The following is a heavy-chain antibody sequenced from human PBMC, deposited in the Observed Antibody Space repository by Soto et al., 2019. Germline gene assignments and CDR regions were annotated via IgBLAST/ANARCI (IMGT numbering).Heavy chain of an antibody. Sequence: QVQLQESGPGRVKPSETLSLTCTVSGGSVSSGSYYWSWIRQPPGKGLECIGHIYYSGSTNYNPSLKSRVTLSVDTSKNQFSLKLSSVTAADTAVYYCASDYRPYYGDANVPPYYFDYWGQGTLVTVSS. CDR2: IYYSGST. V-gene: IGHV4-61*01. CDR1: GGSVSSGSYY. J-gene: IGHJ4*02. D-gene: IGHD4-17*01. CDR3: ASDYRPYYGDANVPPYYFDY.